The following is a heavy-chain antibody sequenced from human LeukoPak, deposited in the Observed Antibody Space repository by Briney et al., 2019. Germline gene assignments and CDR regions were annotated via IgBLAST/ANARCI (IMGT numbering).Heavy chain of an antibody. V-gene: IGHV3-23*01. CDR3: AKLYDSSAEGPYYFDY. CDR2: ISGSGGST. CDR1: GFTFSSHA. D-gene: IGHD3-22*01. Sequence: GGSLRLSCAASGFTFSSHAMSWVRQAPGKGLEWVSAISGSGGSTYYADSVKGRFTISRDNSKNTLYLQMNSLRAEDTAVYYCAKLYDSSAEGPYYFDYWGQGTLVTVSS. J-gene: IGHJ4*02.